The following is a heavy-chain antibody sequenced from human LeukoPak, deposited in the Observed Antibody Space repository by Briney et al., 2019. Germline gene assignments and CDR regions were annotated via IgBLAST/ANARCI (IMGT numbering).Heavy chain of an antibody. V-gene: IGHV3-21*01. CDR2: ISSSSSYI. CDR1: GFTFSSYS. D-gene: IGHD5-24*01. CDR3: ARDPRDGYDFDY. Sequence: PGGSLRLSCAASGFTFSSYSMNWVRQAPGKGLEWVSSISSSSSYIYYADSVKGRFTISRDNAKNSLYLQMNSLRAEDTAVYYCARDPRDGYDFDYWGQGTLVTV. J-gene: IGHJ4*02.